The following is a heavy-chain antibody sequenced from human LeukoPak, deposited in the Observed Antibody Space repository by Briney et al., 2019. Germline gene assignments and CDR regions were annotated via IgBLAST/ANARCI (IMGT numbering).Heavy chain of an antibody. CDR1: GFSFSSNW. D-gene: IGHD7-27*01. CDR2: VNSDGSGA. J-gene: IGHJ4*02. Sequence: GGSLRLSCAASGFSFSSNWMHWVRQAPGKGLVWVSRVNSDGSGASYADSVKGRFTISRDNAKNTLYLQMNSLRAEDTAVYYCATSLGPLTDYWGRGTLVTVSS. V-gene: IGHV3-74*01. CDR3: ATSLGPLTDY.